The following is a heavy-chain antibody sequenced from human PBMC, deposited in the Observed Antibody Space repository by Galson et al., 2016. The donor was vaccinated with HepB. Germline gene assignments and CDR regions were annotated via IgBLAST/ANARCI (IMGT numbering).Heavy chain of an antibody. V-gene: IGHV1-46*03. CDR1: GYTFTHYF. J-gene: IGHJ4*02. D-gene: IGHD6-13*01. CDR2: INPSGDSA. CDR3: ARHVDGQQLVH. Sequence: SVKVSCKASGYTFTHYFIHWVRQAPGQGLEWMGKINPSGDSATYSQKFQGRVTMTRDTSTSTVYMELSSLRSEDTAVYYCARHVDGQQLVHWGQGTLVTVSS.